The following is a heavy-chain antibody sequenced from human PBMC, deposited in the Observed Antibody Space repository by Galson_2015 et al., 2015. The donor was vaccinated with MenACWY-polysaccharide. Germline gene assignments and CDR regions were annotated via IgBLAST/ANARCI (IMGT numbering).Heavy chain of an antibody. V-gene: IGHV3-74*01. D-gene: IGHD1-1*01. CDR2: INGDGSVS. Sequence: SLRLSCAASGFSFNIHWMRWVRQAPGKGLVWVSRINGDGSVSNYADAVKGRFTISRDSAKNTMYLQMDSLRAEDTAVYYCARSGAAGTYHFDYWGQGALVTVSS. CDR1: GFSFNIHW. J-gene: IGHJ4*02. CDR3: ARSGAAGTYHFDY.